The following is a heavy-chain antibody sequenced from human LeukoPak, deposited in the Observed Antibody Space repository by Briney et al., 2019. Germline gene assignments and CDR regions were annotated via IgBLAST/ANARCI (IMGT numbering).Heavy chain of an antibody. CDR2: INPNSGGT. D-gene: IGHD3-22*01. CDR1: GGTFSSYA. J-gene: IGHJ4*02. Sequence: ASVKVSCKASGGTFSSYAISWVRQAPGQGLEWMGRINPNSGGTNYAQKFQGRVTMTRDTSISTAYMELSRLRSDDTAVYYCAREADYYDSSGYPITGYWGQGTLVTVSS. V-gene: IGHV1-2*06. CDR3: AREADYYDSSGYPITGY.